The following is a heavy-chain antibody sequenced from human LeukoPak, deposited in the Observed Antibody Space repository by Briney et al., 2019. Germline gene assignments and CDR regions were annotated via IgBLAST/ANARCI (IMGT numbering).Heavy chain of an antibody. J-gene: IGHJ5*02. V-gene: IGHV3-9*01. CDR1: GFTFDDYA. Sequence: PGGSLRLSCAASGFTFDDYAMHWVRQAPGKGLEWVSGISWNSGSIGYADSVKGRFTISRDNAKNSLYLQMNSLRAEDTALYYCAKDRLRFLEWFDRNWFDPWGQGTLVTVSS. CDR2: ISWNSGSI. D-gene: IGHD3-3*01. CDR3: AKDRLRFLEWFDRNWFDP.